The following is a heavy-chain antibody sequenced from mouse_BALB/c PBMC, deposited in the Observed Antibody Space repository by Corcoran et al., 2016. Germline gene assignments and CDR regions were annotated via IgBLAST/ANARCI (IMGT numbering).Heavy chain of an antibody. V-gene: IGHV1S34*01. J-gene: IGHJ4*01. CDR3: ARRTGTGAMDY. CDR1: GYSFTGYY. Sequence: LVKTGASVKISCKASGYSFTGYYMHWVKQRHGKGLEWIGYISCYNGATSYNQKFKGKATFTVDTSSSTAYMQFNSLTSEDSAVYYCARRTGTGAMDYWGQGTSVTVSS. CDR2: ISCYNGAT. D-gene: IGHD4-1*01.